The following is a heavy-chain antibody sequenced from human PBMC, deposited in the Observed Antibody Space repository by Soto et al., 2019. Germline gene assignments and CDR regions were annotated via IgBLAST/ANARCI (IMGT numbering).Heavy chain of an antibody. CDR2: ISYDGSNK. J-gene: IGHJ4*02. CDR3: ARPLFTGGYNYGDFDY. Sequence: GRSLRLSCAASGFTFSSYAMHWVRQAPGKGLEWVAVISYDGSNKYYADSVKGRFTISRDNSKNTLYLQMNSLRAEDTAVYYCARPLFTGGYNYGDFDYWGQGTLVTVSS. V-gene: IGHV3-30-3*01. CDR1: GFTFSSYA. D-gene: IGHD5-12*01.